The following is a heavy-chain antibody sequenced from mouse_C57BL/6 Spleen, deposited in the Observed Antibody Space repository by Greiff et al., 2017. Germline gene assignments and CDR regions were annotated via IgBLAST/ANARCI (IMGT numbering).Heavy chain of an antibody. CDR1: GYTFTGYW. D-gene: IGHD2-3*01. CDR3: ARSDDGYLNY. Sequence: QVQLQQSGAELMKPGASVKLSCKATGYTFTGYWIEWVKQRPGHGLEWIGEILPGSGSTNYNEKFKGKATFTAVTSSNTAYMLRSSLTTEDSAIYYCARSDDGYLNYWGQGTTLTVSS. CDR2: ILPGSGST. V-gene: IGHV1-9*01. J-gene: IGHJ2*01.